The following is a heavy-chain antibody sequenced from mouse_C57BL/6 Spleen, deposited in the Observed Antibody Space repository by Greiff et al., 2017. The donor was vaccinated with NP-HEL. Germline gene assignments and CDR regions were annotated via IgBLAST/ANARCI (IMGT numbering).Heavy chain of an antibody. CDR3: ARDRSNWSYFDY. Sequence: EVQGVESGGGLVKPGGSLKLSCAASGFTFSSYAMSWVRQTPEKRLEWVATISDGGSYTYYPDNVKGRFTISRDNAKNNLYLQMSHLKSEDTAMYYCARDRSNWSYFDYWGQGTTLTVSS. CDR1: GFTFSSYA. CDR2: ISDGGSYT. V-gene: IGHV5-4*01. D-gene: IGHD4-1*01. J-gene: IGHJ2*01.